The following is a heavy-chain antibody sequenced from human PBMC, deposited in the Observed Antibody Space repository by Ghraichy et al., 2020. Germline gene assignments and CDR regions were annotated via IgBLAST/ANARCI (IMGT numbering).Heavy chain of an antibody. CDR2: IYYSGST. J-gene: IGHJ5*02. Sequence: SETLSLTCTVSGGSVSSGSYYWSWIRQPPGKGLEWIGYIYYSGSTNYNPSLKSRVTISVDTSKNQFSLKLSSVTAADTAVYYCARAVYPARLIPWFDPWGQGTLVTVSS. V-gene: IGHV4-61*01. D-gene: IGHD3-16*01. CDR1: GGSVSSGSYY. CDR3: ARAVYPARLIPWFDP.